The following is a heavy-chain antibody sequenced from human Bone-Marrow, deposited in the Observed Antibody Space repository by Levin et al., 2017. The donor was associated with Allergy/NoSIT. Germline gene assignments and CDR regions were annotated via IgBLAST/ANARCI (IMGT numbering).Heavy chain of an antibody. CDR1: GFTFSSYA. V-gene: IGHV3-23*01. CDR2: ISGSGGST. Sequence: GESLKISCAASGFTFSSYAMSWVRQAPGKGLEWVSAISGSGGSTYYADSVKGRFTISRDNSKNTLYLQMNSLRAEDTAVYYCAKDPGITMIVVVITTPGLGRVDDYWGQGTLVTVSS. CDR3: AKDPGITMIVVVITTPGLGRVDDY. D-gene: IGHD3-22*01. J-gene: IGHJ4*02.